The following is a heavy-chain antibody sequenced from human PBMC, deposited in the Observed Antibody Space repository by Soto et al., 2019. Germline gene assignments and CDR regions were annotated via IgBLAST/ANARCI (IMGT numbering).Heavy chain of an antibody. CDR3: ARGYCSSNSCYIGNWFDP. J-gene: IGHJ5*02. CDR2: MNPNSGNT. Sequence: ASVKVSCKASGYTFTSYDINWVRQATGQGLGWMGWMNPNSGNTGYAQKFQGRVTMTRNTSISTAYMELSSLRSEDTAVYYCARGYCSSNSCYIGNWFDPWGQGTLVTVSS. D-gene: IGHD2-2*02. V-gene: IGHV1-8*01. CDR1: GYTFTSYD.